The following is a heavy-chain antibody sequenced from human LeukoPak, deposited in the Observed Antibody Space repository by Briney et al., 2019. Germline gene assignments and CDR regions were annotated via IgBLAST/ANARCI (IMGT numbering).Heavy chain of an antibody. CDR3: AKPPFSDSSGFAN. CDR2: ISGSGGST. V-gene: IGHV3-23*01. J-gene: IGHJ4*01. CDR1: GFTFSSYA. D-gene: IGHD3-22*01. Sequence: PGGSLRLSCAASGFTFSSYAMSWVRQAPGKGLGWVSAISGSGGSTYYADSVKGRFTISRDTSKNTLFLQMNSLRAEDTAVYYCAKPPFSDSSGFANWGHGTLVTVSS.